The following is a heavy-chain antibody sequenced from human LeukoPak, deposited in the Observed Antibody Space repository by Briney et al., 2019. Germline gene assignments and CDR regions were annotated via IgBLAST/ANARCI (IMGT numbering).Heavy chain of an antibody. CDR1: GDSVSSNSAA. Sequence: PSQTLSLTCAISGDSVSSNSAAWNWIRQSPSRGLEWLGKTYYRSKWYNDYAVSVKSRITINPDTSKNQFSLQLNSVTPEDTAVYYCARQGRGQQLVLYYGMDVWGQGTTVTVSS. CDR3: ARQGRGQQLVLYYGMDV. D-gene: IGHD6-13*01. J-gene: IGHJ6*02. CDR2: TYYRSKWYN. V-gene: IGHV6-1*01.